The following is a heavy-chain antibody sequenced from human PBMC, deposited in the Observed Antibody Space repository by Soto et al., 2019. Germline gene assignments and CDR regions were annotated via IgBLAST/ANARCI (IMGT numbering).Heavy chain of an antibody. CDR2: IPITPSN. V-gene: IGHV4-4*07. D-gene: IGHD5-12*01. Sequence: SQTLSLTCSVFGGSMGTSYWKWIAQTAVTGPESIRGIPITPSNNIHPSLKSRVAMSVDRSKDQFAVKLTSATAADTAVHYCERGGRDGFELWGQGAMVTVSS. CDR3: ERGGRDGFEL. CDR1: GGSMGTSY. J-gene: IGHJ3*01.